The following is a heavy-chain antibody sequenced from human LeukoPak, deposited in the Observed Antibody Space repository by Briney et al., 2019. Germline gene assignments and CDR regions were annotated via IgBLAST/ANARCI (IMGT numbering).Heavy chain of an antibody. CDR1: GGSISSYY. D-gene: IGHD3-22*01. Sequence: SETLSLTCTVSGGSISSYYWGWIRQPPGEGLEWIGSIYYSGSTYYNPSLKSRVTISVDTSKNQFSLKLSSVTAADTAVYYCAYYYDSSGYYWGQGTLVTVSS. J-gene: IGHJ4*02. CDR3: AYYYDSSGYY. V-gene: IGHV4-39*07. CDR2: IYYSGST.